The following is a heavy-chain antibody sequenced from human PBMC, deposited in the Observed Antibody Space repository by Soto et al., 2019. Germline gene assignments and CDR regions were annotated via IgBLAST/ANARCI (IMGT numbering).Heavy chain of an antibody. V-gene: IGHV3-33*01. CDR3: ARGSITIFGVVIIGPY. J-gene: IGHJ4*02. D-gene: IGHD3-3*01. Sequence: GGSLRLSCAASGFTFSSYGMHWVRQAPGKGLEWVAVIWYDGSNKYYADSVKGRFTISRDNSKNTLYLQMNSLRAEDTAVYYCARGSITIFGVVIIGPYWGQGTLVTVSS. CDR2: IWYDGSNK. CDR1: GFTFSSYG.